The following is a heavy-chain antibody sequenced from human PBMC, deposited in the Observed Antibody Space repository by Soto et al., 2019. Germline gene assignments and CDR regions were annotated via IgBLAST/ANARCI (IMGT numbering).Heavy chain of an antibody. J-gene: IGHJ3*01. V-gene: IGHV4-59*02. CDR3: VRQVGATGSYSYAV. Sequence: QVQLQESGPGVVKPSETLSLTCTVTGASVINDYWNWIRQPLGKGLEWIGFVYDSGSTSYNSSLKSRLTISVDTSKNQFSLKLSSVTAADTAVYYCVRQVGATGSYSYAVWGQGTMVTVSS. CDR2: VYDSGST. D-gene: IGHD1-26*01. CDR1: GASVINDY.